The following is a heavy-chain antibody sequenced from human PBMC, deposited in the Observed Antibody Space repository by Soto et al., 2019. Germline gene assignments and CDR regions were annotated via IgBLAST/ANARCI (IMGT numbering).Heavy chain of an antibody. CDR1: GYPFSNYA. CDR3: ATSTYCSSSTCYQWYGMDV. V-gene: IGHV1-3*05. D-gene: IGHD2-2*01. Sequence: QVQLVQSGAEEKKPGASVKVSCKASGYPFSNYAMHWVRQAPGQGLEWMGWINAGNGNSKYSQKFQGRVTITRDTYANTAYMELDSLRSEDTAVYYCATSTYCSSSTCYQWYGMDVWGQGTTVTVSS. J-gene: IGHJ6*02. CDR2: INAGNGNS.